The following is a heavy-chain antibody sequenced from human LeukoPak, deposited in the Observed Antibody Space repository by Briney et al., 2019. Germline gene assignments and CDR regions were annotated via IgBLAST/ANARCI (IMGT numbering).Heavy chain of an antibody. CDR1: GGSISSYN. CDR2: IYYSGST. V-gene: IGHV4-59*08. Sequence: NPSETLSLTCTVPGGSISSYNWNWIRQPPGKGLGWSGYIYYSGSTNYNPSLKSRVTISVDTSKNQFSLKLSSVTAADTAVYFCARQLRGEAVAGHLQPFDYWGQGTLVTVSS. J-gene: IGHJ4*02. D-gene: IGHD6-19*01. CDR3: ARQLRGEAVAGHLQPFDY.